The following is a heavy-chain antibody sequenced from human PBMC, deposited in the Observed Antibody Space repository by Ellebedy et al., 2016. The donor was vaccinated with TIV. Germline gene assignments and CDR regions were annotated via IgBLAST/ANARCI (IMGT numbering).Heavy chain of an antibody. V-gene: IGHV1-3*01. D-gene: IGHD3-16*01. CDR1: GYAFTHYG. Sequence: AASVKASCKASGYAFTHYGLHWVRQAPGQGLEWMAWINGGDGYPKYSWKFQGRVSFTRDTSATTAYMELSSLTSEDTAVYYCARSCDAWGIDFWGQGTLVTVSS. J-gene: IGHJ4*02. CDR3: ARSCDAWGIDF. CDR2: INGGDGYP.